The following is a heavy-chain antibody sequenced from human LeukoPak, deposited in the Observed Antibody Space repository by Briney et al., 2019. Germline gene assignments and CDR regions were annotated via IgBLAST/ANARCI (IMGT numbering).Heavy chain of an antibody. V-gene: IGHV3-21*04. Sequence: PGGSLRLSCAASGFTFSTYSMNWVRQAPGKGLEWVSSISSSSSYIYYADSVKGRFTISRDNAKNSLSLLMNSLRAEDTAVYYCAKGSSYGRNYYFDYWGQGTLVTVSS. CDR2: ISSSSSYI. CDR3: AKGSSYGRNYYFDY. D-gene: IGHD5-18*01. CDR1: GFTFSTYS. J-gene: IGHJ4*02.